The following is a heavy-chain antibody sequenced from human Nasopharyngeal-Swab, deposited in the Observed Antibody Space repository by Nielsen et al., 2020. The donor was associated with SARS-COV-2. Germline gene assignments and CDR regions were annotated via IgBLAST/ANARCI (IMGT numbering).Heavy chain of an antibody. V-gene: IGHV4-59*01. CDR2: IYYSGST. J-gene: IGHJ4*02. CDR3: ASTDGYTWAPFDY. D-gene: IGHD5-24*01. Sequence: WIPQPPGKGLEWIGYIYYSGSTNYNPSLKSRVTISVDTSKNQFSLKLSSVTAADTAVYYCASTDGYTWAPFDYWGQGTLVTVSS.